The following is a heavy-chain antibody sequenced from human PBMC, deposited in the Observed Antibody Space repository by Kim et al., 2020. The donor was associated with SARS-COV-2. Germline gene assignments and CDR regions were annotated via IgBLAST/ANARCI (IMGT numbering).Heavy chain of an antibody. J-gene: IGHJ4*02. CDR3: ARDFDYVWGSYRLPYFDY. D-gene: IGHD3-16*02. Sequence: ASVKVSCKASGYTFTSYAMNWVRQAPGQGLEWMGWINTNTGNPTYAPGFTGRFVFSLDTSVSTAYLQISSLKAEDTAVYYCARDFDYVWGSYRLPYFDYWGQGTLVTVSS. CDR2: INTNTGNP. CDR1: GYTFTSYA. V-gene: IGHV7-4-1*02.